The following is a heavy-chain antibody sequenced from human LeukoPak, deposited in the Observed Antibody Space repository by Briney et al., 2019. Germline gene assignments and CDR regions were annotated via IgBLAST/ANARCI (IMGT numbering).Heavy chain of an antibody. CDR2: IYYSGST. D-gene: IGHD3-10*01. CDR3: AREEYGSGRTVDY. CDR1: GFTFSSYT. V-gene: IGHV4-39*02. Sequence: GSLRLSCAASGFTFSSYTMNWVRQAPGKGLEWIGSIYYSGSTYYNPSLKSRVTISVDTSKNQFSLKLSSVTAADTAVYYCAREEYGSGRTVDYWGQGTLVTVSS. J-gene: IGHJ4*02.